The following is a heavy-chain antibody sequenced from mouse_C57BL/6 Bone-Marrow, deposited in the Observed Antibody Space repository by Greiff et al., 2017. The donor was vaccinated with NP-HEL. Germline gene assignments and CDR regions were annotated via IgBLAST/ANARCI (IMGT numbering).Heavy chain of an antibody. Sequence: EVMLVESGGDLVKPGGSLKLSCAASGFTFSSYGMSWVRQTPDKRLEWVATISSGGSYTYYPDSVKGRFTISRDNAKNTLYLQMSSLKSEDTATYYCASPYGIGWAMDYWGQGTSVTVSS. CDR3: ASPYGIGWAMDY. CDR1: GFTFSSYG. V-gene: IGHV5-6*02. CDR2: ISSGGSYT. J-gene: IGHJ4*01. D-gene: IGHD1-1*02.